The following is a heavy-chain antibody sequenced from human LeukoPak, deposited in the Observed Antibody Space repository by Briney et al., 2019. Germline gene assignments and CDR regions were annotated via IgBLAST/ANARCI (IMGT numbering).Heavy chain of an antibody. CDR1: GFTFSSYA. J-gene: IGHJ4*02. Sequence: GGSLRLSCAASGFTFSSYAMSWVRQAPGKGLKWVSAISGSGGSTYYADSVKGRFTISRVNSKNTLYLQMNSLRAEDTGVYFCAKDRETTASGTFDFRGQGTLVTVSS. CDR2: ISGSGGST. CDR3: AKDRETTASGTFDF. D-gene: IGHD6-13*01. V-gene: IGHV3-23*01.